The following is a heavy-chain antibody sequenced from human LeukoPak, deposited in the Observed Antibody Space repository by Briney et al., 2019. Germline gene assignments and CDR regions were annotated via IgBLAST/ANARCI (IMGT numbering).Heavy chain of an antibody. D-gene: IGHD3-10*01. CDR1: GFTFDDYG. CDR3: ARVGNYGSGRYYWVDS. J-gene: IGHJ4*02. Sequence: GGSLRLSCAASGFTFDDYGMSWVRQAPGKGLEWVSGIIWNGGSTGYADSVKGRFTISRDNAKNSLYLQMNNLRAEDTALYYCARVGNYGSGRYYWVDSWGQGTLVTVSS. CDR2: IIWNGGST. V-gene: IGHV3-20*04.